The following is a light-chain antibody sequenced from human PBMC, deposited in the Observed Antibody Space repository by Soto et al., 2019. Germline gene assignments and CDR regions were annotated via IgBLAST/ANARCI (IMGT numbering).Light chain of an antibody. CDR1: QGIGSW. Sequence: DIQMTQSPSSVSASVGDRVTITCRASQGIGSWLAWYQQKPGTVPKLLIYAASSLQSGGPSRFSGSGVGTEFTLTITSLQPEDFGTYYCQQGDSFPITFGQGTRLEIK. CDR3: QQGDSFPIT. J-gene: IGKJ5*01. V-gene: IGKV1-12*01. CDR2: AAS.